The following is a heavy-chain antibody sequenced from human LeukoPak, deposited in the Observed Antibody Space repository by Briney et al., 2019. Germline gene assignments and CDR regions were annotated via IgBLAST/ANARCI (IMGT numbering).Heavy chain of an antibody. CDR1: GGSISSSSYY. Sequence: PSETLSLTCTVFGGSISSSSYYWGWIRQPPGKGLEWIGSIYYSGSTYYNPSLKSRVTISVDTSKNQFSLKLSSVTAADTAVYYCARHGRYYDFWSGLYWFDPWGQGTLVTVSS. J-gene: IGHJ5*02. V-gene: IGHV4-39*01. CDR3: ARHGRYYDFWSGLYWFDP. CDR2: IYYSGST. D-gene: IGHD3-3*01.